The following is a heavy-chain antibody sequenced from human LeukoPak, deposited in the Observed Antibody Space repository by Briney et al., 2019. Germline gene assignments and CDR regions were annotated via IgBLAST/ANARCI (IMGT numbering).Heavy chain of an antibody. D-gene: IGHD2/OR15-2a*01. CDR1: GDSITNSNYY. J-gene: IGHJ4*02. CDR2: IYTSGTT. V-gene: IGHV4-61*02. CDR3: ARELSY. Sequence: SQTLSLTCTVSGDSITNSNYYWTWIRQSAGKGLEWIGRIYTSGTTNYNPSLQSRVTISLDTSKNQFSLKLNSVTAADTAVYYCARELSYWGQGTLVTVSS.